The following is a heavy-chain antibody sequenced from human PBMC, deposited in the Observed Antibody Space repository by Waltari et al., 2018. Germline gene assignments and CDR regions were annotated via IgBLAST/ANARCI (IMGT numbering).Heavy chain of an antibody. V-gene: IGHV3-74*01. Sequence: EVQLVESGGGLVQPGGSLRLPCAASGFTFRHYWMHWVRQAPGKGLVWVSRINSDGSSTSYADSVKGRFTISRDNAKNTLYLQMNSLRAEDTAVYYCARGRIAVAGFDYWGQGTLVTVSS. CDR1: GFTFRHYW. D-gene: IGHD6-19*01. CDR3: ARGRIAVAGFDY. J-gene: IGHJ4*02. CDR2: INSDGSST.